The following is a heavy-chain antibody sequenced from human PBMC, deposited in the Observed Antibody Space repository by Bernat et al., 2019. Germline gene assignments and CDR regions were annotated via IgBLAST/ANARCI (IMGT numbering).Heavy chain of an antibody. CDR1: GGSISRRQDD. CDR3: ARLSHDYTNFDGHFDY. V-gene: IGHV4-39*01. Sequence: EGGEGRGKREERRGLTCTGEGGSISRRQDDWGWIRQPPGKGREGDGRRYDTGSAYYNQARRSRVTISVDTSKNQFSLKLTSVTAADTAVYYCARLSHDYTNFDGHFDYWGQGALVTVSS. J-gene: IGHJ4*02. CDR2: RYDTGSA. D-gene: IGHD4-11*01.